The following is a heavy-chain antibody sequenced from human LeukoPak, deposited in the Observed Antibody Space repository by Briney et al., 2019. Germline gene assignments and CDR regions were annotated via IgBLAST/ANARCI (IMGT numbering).Heavy chain of an antibody. CDR2: FNANSGGT. D-gene: IGHD5-24*01. Sequence: ASVKASCKLLGTRSPATLLPGWDRPLGKGLGWRDGFNANSGGTNYAQKFQGRVTMTRDTSSSTAYMELSRLRSDDTAVYYCARDRWGWLQFTGAFDIWGQGTLVTVSS. CDR1: GTRSPATL. V-gene: IGHV1-2*02. CDR3: ARDRWGWLQFTGAFDI. J-gene: IGHJ3*02.